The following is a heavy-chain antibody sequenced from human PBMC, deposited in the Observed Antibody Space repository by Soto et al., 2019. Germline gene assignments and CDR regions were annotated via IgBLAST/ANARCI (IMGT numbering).Heavy chain of an antibody. Sequence: SETLSLTCAVYGGSFSGYYWSWIRQPPGKGLEWIGEINHSGSTNYNPSLKSRVTISVDTSKNQFSLKLSSVTAADTAVYYCARSLRVQSYYGSGMDRRSGMDVWGQGTTVTVSS. CDR3: ARSLRVQSYYGSGMDRRSGMDV. CDR1: GGSFSGYY. J-gene: IGHJ6*02. CDR2: INHSGST. V-gene: IGHV4-34*01. D-gene: IGHD3-10*01.